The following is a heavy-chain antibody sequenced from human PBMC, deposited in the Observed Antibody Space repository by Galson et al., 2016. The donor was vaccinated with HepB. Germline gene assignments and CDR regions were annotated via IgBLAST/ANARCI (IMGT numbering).Heavy chain of an antibody. D-gene: IGHD3-10*01. CDR1: GFTVGDNY. V-gene: IGHV3-53*01. CDR2: IYFGGDT. CDR3: ARDRGRFGSGTTPYYYFGMDV. Sequence: SLRLSCAASGFTVGDNYMSWVRQAPGKGLEWVSVIYFGGDTYYADSVKGRFTIPRDNSKNTLYLQMNSLRVEDTAVYYCARDRGRFGSGTTPYYYFGMDVWGPGTTVTVSS. J-gene: IGHJ6*02.